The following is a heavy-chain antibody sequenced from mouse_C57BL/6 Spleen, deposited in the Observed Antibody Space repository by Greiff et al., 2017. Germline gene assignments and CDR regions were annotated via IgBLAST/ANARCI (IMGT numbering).Heavy chain of an antibody. CDR3: ARNDYCDD. CDR1: GYAFSSSW. Sequence: QVHVKQSGPELVKPGASVKISCKASGYAFSSSWMNWVKQRPGQGLEWIGRIYPGDGDTNYNGKFKGKATLTADKSSSTAYMQLSSLTSEDSAVYFCARNDYCDDWGQGTTLTVSS. V-gene: IGHV1-82*01. CDR2: IYPGDGDT. J-gene: IGHJ2*01.